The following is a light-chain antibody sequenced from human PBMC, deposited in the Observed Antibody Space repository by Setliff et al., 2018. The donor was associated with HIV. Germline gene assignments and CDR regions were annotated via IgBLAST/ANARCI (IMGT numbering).Light chain of an antibody. CDR1: SSDVGGYNQ. V-gene: IGLV2-11*01. CDR3: CSYAGSYRYV. J-gene: IGLJ1*01. CDR2: DVS. Sequence: QSVLTQPRSVSGSPGQSVTISCTGTSSDVGGYNQVSWYQQHPGKAPKVMIYDVSRRPSGVPDRFSGSKSGNTASLTISGLQAEDEADYYCCSYAGSYRYVFGTGTKVTVL.